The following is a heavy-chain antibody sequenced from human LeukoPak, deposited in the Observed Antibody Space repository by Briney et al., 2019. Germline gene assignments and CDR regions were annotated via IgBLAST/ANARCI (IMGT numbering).Heavy chain of an antibody. J-gene: IGHJ4*02. CDR2: IYYSGST. Sequence: PSETLSLTCTVSGGSISSGDYYWSWIRQPPGKGLEWIVYIYYSGSTYYNPSLKSRVTISVDTSKNQFSLKLSSVTAADTAVYYCARVRPNRYYFDYWGQGTLVTVSS. CDR3: ARVRPNRYYFDY. V-gene: IGHV4-30-4*08. D-gene: IGHD2/OR15-2a*01. CDR1: GGSISSGDYY.